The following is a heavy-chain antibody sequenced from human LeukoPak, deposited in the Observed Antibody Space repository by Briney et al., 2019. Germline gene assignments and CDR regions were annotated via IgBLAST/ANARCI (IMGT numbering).Heavy chain of an antibody. CDR3: ARGVDYDQQEGPPDY. D-gene: IGHD3-22*01. Sequence: GESLKISCKGSGYSFTSYWIGWVRQMPGKGLERMGIIYPGDSDTRYSPSFQGQVTISADKSISTAYPQWSSLKASDTAMYYCARGVDYDQQEGPPDYWGQGTLVTVSS. CDR2: IYPGDSDT. CDR1: GYSFTSYW. V-gene: IGHV5-51*01. J-gene: IGHJ4*02.